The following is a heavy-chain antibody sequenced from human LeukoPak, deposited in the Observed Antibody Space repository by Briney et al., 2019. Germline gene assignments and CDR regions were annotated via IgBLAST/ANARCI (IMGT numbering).Heavy chain of an antibody. D-gene: IGHD1-1*01. V-gene: IGHV3-21*04. CDR2: ISSSSSYI. CDR1: GFTFDTYA. J-gene: IGHJ3*02. Sequence: GGSLRLSCAASGFTFDTYAMSWVRQAPGKGLEWVSSISSSSSYIYYADSVKGRFTISRDNAKNSLYLQMNSLRAEDTAVYYCAKDWPALEGRAFDIWGQGTMVTVSS. CDR3: AKDWPALEGRAFDI.